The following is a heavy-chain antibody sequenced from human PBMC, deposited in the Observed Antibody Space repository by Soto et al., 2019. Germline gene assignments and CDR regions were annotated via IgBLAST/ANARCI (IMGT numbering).Heavy chain of an antibody. CDR1: GFTFDDYA. CDR2: ISWNSGSI. CDR3: AKDTNGYCSGGSCYRSAFDI. D-gene: IGHD2-15*01. J-gene: IGHJ3*02. Sequence: GGSLRLSCAASGFTFDDYAMHWVRQAPGKGLEWVSGISWNSGSIGYADSVKGRFTISRDNAKNSLYLQMNSLRAEDTALYYCAKDTNGYCSGGSCYRSAFDIWGQGTMVTVSS. V-gene: IGHV3-9*01.